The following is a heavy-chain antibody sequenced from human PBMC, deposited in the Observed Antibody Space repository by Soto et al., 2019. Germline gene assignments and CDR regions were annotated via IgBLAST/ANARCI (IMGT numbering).Heavy chain of an antibody. V-gene: IGHV1-69*13. D-gene: IGHD3-22*01. Sequence: SVKVSCKASGGTFSSYAISGVRQAPGQGLEWMGGIIPIFGTANYAQKFQGRVTITADESTSTAYMELSSLRSEDTAVYYCARDEYSIVVVCGQGTTVTVSS. J-gene: IGHJ6*02. CDR2: IIPIFGTA. CDR1: GGTFSSYA. CDR3: ARDEYSIVVV.